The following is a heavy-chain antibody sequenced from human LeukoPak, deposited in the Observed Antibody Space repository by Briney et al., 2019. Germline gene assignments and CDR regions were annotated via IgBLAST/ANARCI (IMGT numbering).Heavy chain of an antibody. V-gene: IGHV4-59*01. CDR1: GVSISSYY. D-gene: IGHD3-10*01. J-gene: IGHJ5*02. CDR3: ARVERITMVRGVILWFDP. Sequence: SETLSLTCTVSGVSISSYYWSWIRQPPGKGLEWIGYIYYSGSTNYNPSLKSRVTISVDTSKNQFSLKLSSVTAADTAVYYCARVERITMVRGVILWFDPWGQGTLVTVSS. CDR2: IYYSGST.